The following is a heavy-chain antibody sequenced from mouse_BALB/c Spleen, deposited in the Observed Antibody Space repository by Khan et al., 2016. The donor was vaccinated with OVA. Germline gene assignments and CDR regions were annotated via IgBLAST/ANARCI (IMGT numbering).Heavy chain of an antibody. Sequence: EVQLQESGPSLVKPSQTLSLTCSVTGDSITSGYWTWIRKFPGNKLEYMGYMIYSGDTYYNHSLISRISITRHTSKNQYYLQLNSVTTEDTATYYCSRSTYRYAFAYWGQGTLVTVSA. D-gene: IGHD2-14*01. CDR1: GDSITSGY. CDR3: SRSTYRYAFAY. CDR2: MIYSGDT. V-gene: IGHV3-8*02. J-gene: IGHJ3*01.